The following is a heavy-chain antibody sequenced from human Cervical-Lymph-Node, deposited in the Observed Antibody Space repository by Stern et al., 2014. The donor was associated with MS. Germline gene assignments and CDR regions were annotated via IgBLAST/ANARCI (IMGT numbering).Heavy chain of an antibody. CDR2: FAPEDGET. D-gene: IGHD3-10*01. J-gene: IGHJ4*02. CDR3: ATDRGVK. CDR1: GHPLSELA. V-gene: IGHV1-24*01. Sequence: QVQLVQSGAEVKKPGASVTVSCNVSGHPLSELAIHWLRQLPTSGLEWLGQFAPEDGETVYAQRLQGRLTRTEDTNTGTAYMTLTALTSDDTAVYYCATDRGVKWGRGTLVAVSS.